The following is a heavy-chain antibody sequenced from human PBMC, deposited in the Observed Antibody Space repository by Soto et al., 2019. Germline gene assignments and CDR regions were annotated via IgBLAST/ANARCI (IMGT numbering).Heavy chain of an antibody. CDR3: ARESRSWYGSIWDY. Sequence: SETLSLTCTVSGGSISSYYWSWIRQPPGKGLEWIGYIYFSGGTNYNPSLKSRVTISVDTSKNQFSLKLSSVTAADTAVYYCARESRSWYGSIWDYWGQGALVTVS. CDR2: IYFSGGT. J-gene: IGHJ4*02. D-gene: IGHD6-13*01. CDR1: GGSISSYY. V-gene: IGHV4-59*12.